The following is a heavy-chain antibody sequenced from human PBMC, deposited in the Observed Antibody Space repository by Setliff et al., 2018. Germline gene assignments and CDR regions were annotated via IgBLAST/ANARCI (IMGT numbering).Heavy chain of an antibody. CDR1: GASITSGTYY. Sequence: SETLSLTCTVSGASITSGTYYWGWIRQPPGKGLEWIGEINHSGTTNYNPSLKSRVTISVDTSKNQFSLRLSSVTAADTAVYYCAICRYQVPYNYWGQGSLVTVSS. J-gene: IGHJ4*02. CDR2: INHSGTT. V-gene: IGHV4-39*01. D-gene: IGHD2-2*01. CDR3: AICRYQVPYNY.